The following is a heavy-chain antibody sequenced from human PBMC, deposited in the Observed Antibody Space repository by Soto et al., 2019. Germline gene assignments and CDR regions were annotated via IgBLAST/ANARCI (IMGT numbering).Heavy chain of an antibody. CDR3: ARALPFRGSIAAAGTRTWFDP. D-gene: IGHD6-13*01. J-gene: IGHJ5*02. CDR1: GYTFTRSG. Sequence: EASVKVSCKASGYTFTRSGISWVRQAPGQGLEWMGWINPNSGGTNYAQKFQGWVTMTRDTSISTAYMELSRLRSDDTAVYYCARALPFRGSIAAAGTRTWFDPWGQGTLVTVSS. V-gene: IGHV1-2*04. CDR2: INPNSGGT.